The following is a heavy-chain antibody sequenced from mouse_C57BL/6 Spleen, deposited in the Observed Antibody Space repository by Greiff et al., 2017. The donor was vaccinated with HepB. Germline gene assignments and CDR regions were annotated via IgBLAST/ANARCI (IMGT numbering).Heavy chain of an antibody. CDR3: ARGDYYGSSYSVDY. J-gene: IGHJ2*01. V-gene: IGHV1-52*01. Sequence: QVQLKQPGAELVRPGSSVKLSCKASGYTFTSYWMHWVKQRPIQGLEWIGNIDPSDSETHYNQKFKDKATLTVDKSSSTAYMQLSSLTSEDSAVYYCARGDYYGSSYSVDYWGQGTTLTVSS. CDR1: GYTFTSYW. CDR2: IDPSDSET. D-gene: IGHD1-1*01.